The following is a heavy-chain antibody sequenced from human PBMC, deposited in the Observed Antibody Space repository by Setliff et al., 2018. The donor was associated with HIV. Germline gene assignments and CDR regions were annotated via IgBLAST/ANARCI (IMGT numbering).Heavy chain of an antibody. J-gene: IGHJ6*03. CDR3: ARDGSGSYYGILNYYYYYMDV. D-gene: IGHD3-10*01. Sequence: GGSLRLSCAVSGFTFEDYGMSWVRQAPGKGLEWVSGINWNGGSTGYADSVKGRFTISRDNAKNSLYLQMNSLRAEDTAVYYCARDGSGSYYGILNYYYYYMDVWGKGTTVTVSS. CDR2: INWNGGST. CDR1: GFTFEDYG. V-gene: IGHV3-20*04.